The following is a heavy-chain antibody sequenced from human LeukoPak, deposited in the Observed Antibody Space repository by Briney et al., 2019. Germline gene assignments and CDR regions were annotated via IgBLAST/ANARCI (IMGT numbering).Heavy chain of an antibody. CDR1: GFTLSSYS. Sequence: GGSLRLSCAASGFTLSSYSMNWVRQAPGKGLEWVSSISSSSSYIYYADSVKGRFTISRDNAKNSLYLQMNSLRAEGTAVYYCARGLTRGYFDYWGQGTLVTVSS. J-gene: IGHJ4*02. V-gene: IGHV3-21*01. D-gene: IGHD3-9*01. CDR2: ISSSSSYI. CDR3: ARGLTRGYFDY.